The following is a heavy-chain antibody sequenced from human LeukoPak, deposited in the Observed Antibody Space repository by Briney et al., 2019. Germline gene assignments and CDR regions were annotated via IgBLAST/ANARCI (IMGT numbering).Heavy chain of an antibody. CDR2: ISSRSTYI. CDR1: GVTFSSYS. J-gene: IGHJ6*04. Sequence: GGSLRLSCAASGVTFSSYSMNWVRQAPGKGLEWVSSISSRSTYIYYADSVKGRFTISRDNAKNSLYLQMNTLRAEQTAVYFCAKSTRAVMAMMDVWGKGTTVTVSS. V-gene: IGHV3-21*01. D-gene: IGHD3-16*01. CDR3: AKSTRAVMAMMDV.